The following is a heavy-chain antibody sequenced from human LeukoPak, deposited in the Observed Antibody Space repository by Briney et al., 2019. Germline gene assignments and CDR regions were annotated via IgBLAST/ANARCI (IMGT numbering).Heavy chain of an antibody. V-gene: IGHV3-48*01. Sequence: GGSLRLSCAASGFTFSSYSMNWVRQAPGKGLEWVSYISSSSSTIYYADSVKGRFTISRDNAKNSPYLQMNSLRAEDTAVYYCARDRRRYCSGGSCPRHAFDIWGQGTMVTVSS. D-gene: IGHD2-15*01. CDR2: ISSSSSTI. J-gene: IGHJ3*02. CDR3: ARDRRRYCSGGSCPRHAFDI. CDR1: GFTFSSYS.